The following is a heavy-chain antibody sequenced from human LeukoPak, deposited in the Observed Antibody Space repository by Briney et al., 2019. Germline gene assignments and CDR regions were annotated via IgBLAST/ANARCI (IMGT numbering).Heavy chain of an antibody. CDR2: ISYRGIT. Sequence: SETLSLTCTVSGGSIGSSFWSWIWQPPGKGLEWIGYISYRGITNYNPSLESRVTISLDTSKKQFSLRLTSVTAADTAVYYCARDRHEQWLLGSFDYWGQGALVAVSS. CDR3: ARDRHEQWLLGSFDY. J-gene: IGHJ4*02. CDR1: GGSIGSSF. V-gene: IGHV4-59*01. D-gene: IGHD6-19*01.